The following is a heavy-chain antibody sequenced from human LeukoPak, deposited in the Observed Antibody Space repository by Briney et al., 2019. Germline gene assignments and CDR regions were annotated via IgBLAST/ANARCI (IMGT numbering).Heavy chain of an antibody. CDR3: ARAPKSLTGGPNWFDP. D-gene: IGHD7-27*01. Sequence: ASVNVSCKASGYTFTGYYMHWVRQAPGQGLEWMGWINPNSGGTNYAQKFQGWVTMTRDTSISTAYMELSRLRSDDTAVYYCARAPKSLTGGPNWFDPWGQGTLVTVSS. CDR1: GYTFTGYY. J-gene: IGHJ5*02. V-gene: IGHV1-2*04. CDR2: INPNSGGT.